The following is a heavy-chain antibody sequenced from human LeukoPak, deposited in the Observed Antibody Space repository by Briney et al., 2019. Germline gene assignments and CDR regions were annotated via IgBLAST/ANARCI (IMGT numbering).Heavy chain of an antibody. CDR2: IYSGGST. Sequence: GGSLRLSCAASGFTVSSNYMSWVRQAPGKGLEWVSVIYSGGSTYYADSVKGRFTISRDNSKNTLYLQMNSLRAEDTAVYYCARERPNPHNNAIHPNDAFDIWGQGTMVTVSS. CDR1: GFTVSSNY. D-gene: IGHD1-14*01. V-gene: IGHV3-66*01. J-gene: IGHJ3*02. CDR3: ARERPNPHNNAIHPNDAFDI.